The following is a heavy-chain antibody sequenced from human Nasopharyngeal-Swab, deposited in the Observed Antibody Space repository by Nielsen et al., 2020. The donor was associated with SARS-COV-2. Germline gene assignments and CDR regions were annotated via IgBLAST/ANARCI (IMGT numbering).Heavy chain of an antibody. CDR1: GYTFTYRY. CDR2: ITPFNGNT. V-gene: IGHV1-45*02. J-gene: IGHJ3*02. Sequence: SVKVSCKASGYTFTYRYLHWVRQAPGHALEWMGWITPFNGNTNYAQKFQDRVTITRDRSMSTAYMELSSLRSEDTAMYYCARSGDCSGGSCYFAFDIWGQGTMVTVSS. CDR3: ARSGDCSGGSCYFAFDI. D-gene: IGHD2-15*01.